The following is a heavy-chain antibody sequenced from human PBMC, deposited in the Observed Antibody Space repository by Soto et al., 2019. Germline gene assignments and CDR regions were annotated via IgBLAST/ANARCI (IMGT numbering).Heavy chain of an antibody. CDR2: IIPIFGTT. CDR1: GGTFSSYA. D-gene: IGHD3-16*02. V-gene: IGHV1-69*05. J-gene: IGHJ5*02. Sequence: SVKVSCKASGGTFSSYAISWVRQAPGQGLEWMGGIIPIFGTTNYAQKFQGRVTITTDESTSTAYMELSSLRSEDTAVYYCARGFPLWFDPWGQGTLVTVSS. CDR3: ARGFPLWFDP.